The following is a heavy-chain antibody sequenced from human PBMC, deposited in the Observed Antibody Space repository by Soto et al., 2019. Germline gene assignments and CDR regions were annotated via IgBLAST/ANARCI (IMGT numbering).Heavy chain of an antibody. CDR2: ISYDGSNK. CDR3: AKSYDDSSGYIFDY. V-gene: IGHV3-30*18. J-gene: IGHJ4*03. Sequence: RLSCAASGFTFSSYGMHWVRQAPGKGLEWVAVISYDGSNKYYADSVKGRFTISRDNSKNTLYLQMNSLRAEDTAVYYCAKSYDDSSGYIFDYWGHGTLVTVSS. D-gene: IGHD3-22*01. CDR1: GFTFSSYG.